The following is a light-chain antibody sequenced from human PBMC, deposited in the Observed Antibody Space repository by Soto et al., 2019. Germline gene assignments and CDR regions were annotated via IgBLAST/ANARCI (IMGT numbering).Light chain of an antibody. CDR1: SSDVGGYNY. V-gene: IGLV2-14*01. J-gene: IGLJ2*01. CDR2: EVS. CDR3: SSYTTTTPLV. Sequence: QSALTQPASVSGSPGQSVTISCTGTSSDVGGYNYVSWYQQHPGKAPKVMISEVSNRPSGISNRFSGSKSGNTASLTISGLQAEDEADYYCSSYTTTTPLVFCGGTKLTVL.